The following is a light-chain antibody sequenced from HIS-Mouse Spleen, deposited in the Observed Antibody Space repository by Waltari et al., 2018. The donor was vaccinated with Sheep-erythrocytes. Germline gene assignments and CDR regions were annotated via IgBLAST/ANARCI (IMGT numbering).Light chain of an antibody. V-gene: IGLV2-11*01. CDR3: CSYAGSYNHV. Sequence: QSALTQPRSVSGSPGQSVTISCTGTSSDVGGYNYVSWYQQHPGKAPKLMIHDVSKRPSGVPDRFCGSKSGNTASLTISGLQAEDEADYYCCSYAGSYNHVFATGTKVTVL. CDR2: DVS. CDR1: SSDVGGYNY. J-gene: IGLJ1*01.